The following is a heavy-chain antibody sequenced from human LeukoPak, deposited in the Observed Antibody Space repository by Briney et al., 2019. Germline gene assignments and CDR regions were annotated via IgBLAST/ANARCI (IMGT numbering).Heavy chain of an antibody. V-gene: IGHV5-51*01. Sequence: KVSSKASGYTFTSYWIGWVRQMPGKGLGWMGIIYPGDSDTRYSPSFRGQVTISADKSITTAYLQWSSLKASDTAMYYCARRASNTETFDIWGQGTMVTVSS. J-gene: IGHJ3*02. D-gene: IGHD1-26*01. CDR3: ARRASNTETFDI. CDR2: IYPGDSDT. CDR1: GYTFTSYW.